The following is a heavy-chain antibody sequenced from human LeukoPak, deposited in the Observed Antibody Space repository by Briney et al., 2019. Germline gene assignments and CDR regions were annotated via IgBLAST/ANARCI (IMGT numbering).Heavy chain of an antibody. J-gene: IGHJ3*01. CDR3: VRVAVGSGSNYDPTDFDV. CDR2: INPNSGGT. Sequence: GASVKVSCKASGYTFTVYYMHWVRQAPGQGLEWMGWINPNSGGTNYAPKFQGRVTMTRDTSISTAYMEVSRLRAGHTAVDSGVRVAVGSGSNYDPTDFDVRGQGTMVTVSS. CDR1: GYTFTVYY. D-gene: IGHD1-26*01. V-gene: IGHV1-2*02.